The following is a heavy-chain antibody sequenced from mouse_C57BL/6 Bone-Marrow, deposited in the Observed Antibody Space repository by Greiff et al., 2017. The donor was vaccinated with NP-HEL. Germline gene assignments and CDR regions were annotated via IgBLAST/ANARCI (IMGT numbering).Heavy chain of an antibody. CDR3: TTLIEDY. J-gene: IGHJ2*01. CDR1: GFNIKDDY. D-gene: IGHD2-12*01. V-gene: IGHV14-4*01. Sequence: EVQLQQSGAELVRPGASVKLSCTASGFNIKDDYMHWVKQRPEQGLEWIGWIDPENGDTEYASKFQGKAPITADTSSNTAYLQLSSLTSEDTAVYYCTTLIEDYWGQGTTLTVSS. CDR2: IDPENGDT.